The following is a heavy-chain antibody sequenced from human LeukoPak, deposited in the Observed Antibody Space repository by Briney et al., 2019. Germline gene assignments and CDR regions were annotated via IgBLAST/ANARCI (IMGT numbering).Heavy chain of an antibody. CDR3: ARDYNYYFDY. J-gene: IGHJ4*02. D-gene: IGHD1-1*01. V-gene: IGHV3-74*01. CDR2: ISGDGCDT. Sequence: GGSLRLSCAASGFTARHYWMHWVRQAPGKGLVWLSRISGDGCDTTYADSVKGRFTISRDNARNTLDLQMNSLRVEDTAVYYCARDYNYYFDYWGQGILVTVSS. CDR1: GFTARHYW.